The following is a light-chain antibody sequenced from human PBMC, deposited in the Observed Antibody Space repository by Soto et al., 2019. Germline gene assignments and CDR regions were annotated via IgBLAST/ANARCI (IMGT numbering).Light chain of an antibody. CDR1: QSVDRS. CDR3: QHYKNWPPIS. J-gene: IGKJ5*01. Sequence: EVILTQSPATLSLSPGERATLSCRASQSVDRSLAWYQEKPGQAPRLLIYGASHRATGIPARFSGSGSGTDFTLNIDSVEADDFGVYCCQHYKNWPPISFGEGTRLVIK. CDR2: GAS. V-gene: IGKV3-11*01.